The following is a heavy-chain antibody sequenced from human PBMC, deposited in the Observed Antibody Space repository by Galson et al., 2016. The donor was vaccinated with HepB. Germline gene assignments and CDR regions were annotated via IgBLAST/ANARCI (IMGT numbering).Heavy chain of an antibody. D-gene: IGHD6-13*01. CDR3: AREPLGKAAAAD. J-gene: IGHJ4*02. V-gene: IGHV3-23*01. CDR2: IVARGDTT. Sequence: SLRLSCAASGFIFSTYTMSWVRQTPRKGLEWVSAIVARGDTTFYAASVKGRFAISRDNSKNTLYLQINRLRADDTAIYYCAREPLGKAAAADWGQGALLIVSS. CDR1: GFIFSTYT.